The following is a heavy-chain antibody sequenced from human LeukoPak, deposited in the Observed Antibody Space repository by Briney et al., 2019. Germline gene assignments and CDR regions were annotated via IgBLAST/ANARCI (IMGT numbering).Heavy chain of an antibody. D-gene: IGHD1-26*01. Sequence: GGSLRLSCAASGFTFSNYWMHWVRQAPGKGLVWVSRINSDGSSTSYADSVKGRFTISRDNAKNTLYLQMNSLRAEDTAVYYCARDRGVGAITERFDYWGQGILVTVSS. J-gene: IGHJ4*02. CDR3: ARDRGVGAITERFDY. CDR2: INSDGSST. V-gene: IGHV3-74*01. CDR1: GFTFSNYW.